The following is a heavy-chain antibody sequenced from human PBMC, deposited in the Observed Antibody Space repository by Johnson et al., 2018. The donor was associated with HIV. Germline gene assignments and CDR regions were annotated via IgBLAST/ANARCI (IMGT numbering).Heavy chain of an antibody. V-gene: IGHV3-30*18. J-gene: IGHJ3*02. CDR2: ISYDGSNK. CDR3: AKEGRYVEGAFDI. D-gene: IGHD5-12*01. Sequence: QVYLVESGGGLIQPGGSLRLSCAAFGFTVSSNYMSWVRQAPGKGLEWVAVISYDGSNKYYADSVKGRFTISRDNSKNTLYLQMNSLRAEDTAVYYCAKEGRYVEGAFDIWGQGTMVTVSS. CDR1: GFTVSSNY.